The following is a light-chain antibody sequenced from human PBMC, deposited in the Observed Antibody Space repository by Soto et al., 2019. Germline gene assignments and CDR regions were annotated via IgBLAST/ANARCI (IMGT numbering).Light chain of an antibody. CDR3: CSYAGSYSSL. CDR1: SSDVGGYNY. Sequence: QSALTQPRSVSGSPGQSVTISCTGTSSDVGGYNYVSWYQQHPGKVPKLMIYDVSKRPSGVPDRFSGSKSGYTASLTISGLQAEDEADYYCCSYAGSYSSLFGGGTKLTVL. J-gene: IGLJ2*01. V-gene: IGLV2-11*01. CDR2: DVS.